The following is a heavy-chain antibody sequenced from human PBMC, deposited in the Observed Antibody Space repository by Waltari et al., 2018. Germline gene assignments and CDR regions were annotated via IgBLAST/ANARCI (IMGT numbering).Heavy chain of an antibody. CDR3: ARINQLWSDYYFDY. V-gene: IGHV1-2*02. CDR2: INPDRGRT. Sequence: QVRLVQSGAEAKKPGASVKVSCKASGYTFTVYYMHWVRQAPGQGLEWLGGINPDRGRTNYAQKCQGRVTMTRDTSISTAYMELSRLRSDDTAVYDCARINQLWSDYYFDYWGQGTLVTVSS. CDR1: GYTFTVYY. J-gene: IGHJ4*02. D-gene: IGHD5-18*01.